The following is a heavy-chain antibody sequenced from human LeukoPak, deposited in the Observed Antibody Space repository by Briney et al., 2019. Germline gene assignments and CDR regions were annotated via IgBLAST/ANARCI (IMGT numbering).Heavy chain of an antibody. CDR3: ARVMFYDSSGYYYSMLIDY. V-gene: IGHV4-39*01. CDR2: IYYSGST. CDR1: GGSISSSSYY. J-gene: IGHJ4*02. D-gene: IGHD3-22*01. Sequence: SETLSLTCTVSGGSISSSSYYWGWIRQPPGMGLEWIGSIYYSGSTYYNPSLKSRVTISVDTSKNQFSLKLSSVTAADTAVYYCARVMFYDSSGYYYSMLIDYWGQGTLVTVSS.